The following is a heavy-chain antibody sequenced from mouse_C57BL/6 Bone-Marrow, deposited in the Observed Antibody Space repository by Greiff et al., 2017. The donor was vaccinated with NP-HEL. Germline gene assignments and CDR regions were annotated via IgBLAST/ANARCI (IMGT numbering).Heavy chain of an antibody. CDR1: GFTFSDYG. J-gene: IGHJ3*01. V-gene: IGHV5-17*01. Sequence: EVMLVESGGGLVKPGGSLKLSCAASGFTFSDYGMHWVRQAPEKGLEWVAYISSGSSTIYYADTVKGRFTISRDNAKNPLFLQMTSLRSEDTAMYYCARDADGGAWFAYWGQGTLVTVSA. CDR3: ARDADGGAWFAY. CDR2: ISSGSSTI.